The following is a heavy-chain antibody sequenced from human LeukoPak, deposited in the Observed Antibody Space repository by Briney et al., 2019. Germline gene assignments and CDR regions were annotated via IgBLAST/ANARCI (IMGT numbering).Heavy chain of an antibody. CDR1: GFTFSDYY. CDR2: ISGSGSTI. J-gene: IGHJ4*02. Sequence: GGSLRLSCAASGFTFSDYYMSWIRQAPGKGLEWVSYISGSGSTIYYADSVKGRFTISRDNAKNSLYLQMNSLRAEDTAVYYCARDHRSGSFNYGDYHWGQGTLVTVSS. D-gene: IGHD4-17*01. CDR3: ARDHRSGSFNYGDYH. V-gene: IGHV3-11*01.